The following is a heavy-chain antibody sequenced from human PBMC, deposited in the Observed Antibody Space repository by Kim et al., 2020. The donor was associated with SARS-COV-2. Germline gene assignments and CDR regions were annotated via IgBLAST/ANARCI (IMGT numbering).Heavy chain of an antibody. CDR1: GFTFSDYH. Sequence: GGSLRLSCAAAGFTFSDYHINWVRQVPGKGLEAVAIISGSGDAAYYADSVRGRFTISRDNSKNTVYLQINNLRVEDTAVYYCTRELRVRETFITLDYWGQVTLAVVTS. V-gene: IGHV3-23*01. J-gene: IGHJ4*02. CDR2: ISGSGDAA. CDR3: TRELRVRETFITLDY. D-gene: IGHD3-10*01.